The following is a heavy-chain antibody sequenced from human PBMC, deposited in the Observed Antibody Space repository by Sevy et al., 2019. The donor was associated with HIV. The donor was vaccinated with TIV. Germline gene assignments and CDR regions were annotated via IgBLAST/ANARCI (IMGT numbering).Heavy chain of an antibody. CDR2: INSWGTTI. Sequence: GGSLRLSCAASEFTFSVYYMTWIRQAPGKGLELVSYINSWGTTIYYADSVKGRFTISRDNANNSLYLQMNSLRAEDTAVYYCARELPPSATTVAHFDCWGQGTLVTVSS. CDR1: EFTFSVYY. J-gene: IGHJ4*02. V-gene: IGHV3-11*01. D-gene: IGHD4-17*01. CDR3: ARELPPSATTVAHFDC.